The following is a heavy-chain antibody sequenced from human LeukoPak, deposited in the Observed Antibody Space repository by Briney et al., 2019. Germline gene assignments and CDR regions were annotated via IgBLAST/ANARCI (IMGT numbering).Heavy chain of an antibody. D-gene: IGHD2-2*01. CDR3: ARHSSPDVVPAAIRSGIDP. V-gene: IGHV4-39*01. CDR1: GGSISSSSYY. J-gene: IGHJ5*02. Sequence: PSETLSLTCTVSGGSISSSSYYWGWIRQPPGKGLEWIGSIYYSGSTYYNPSLKSRGTISVDTSKNQCSLKLSSVTAADTAVYYCARHSSPDVVPAAIRSGIDPWGQGTLVTVSS. CDR2: IYYSGST.